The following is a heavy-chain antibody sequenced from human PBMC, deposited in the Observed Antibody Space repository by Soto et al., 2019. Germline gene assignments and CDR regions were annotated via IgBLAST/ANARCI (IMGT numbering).Heavy chain of an antibody. Sequence: GASLKVSCKASGYTFTSYAMHWVRQAPGQRLEWMGWINAGNGNTKYSQKFQGRVTITRDTSASTAYMELSSLRSEDTAVYYCARDGPWFGELYDYSGQGTLVTVSS. CDR1: GYTFTSYA. CDR3: ARDGPWFGELYDY. CDR2: INAGNGNT. D-gene: IGHD3-10*01. V-gene: IGHV1-3*01. J-gene: IGHJ4*02.